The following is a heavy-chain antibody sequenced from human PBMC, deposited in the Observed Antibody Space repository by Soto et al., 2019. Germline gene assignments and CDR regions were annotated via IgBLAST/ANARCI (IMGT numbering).Heavy chain of an antibody. CDR1: GGTFSSYA. Sequence: QVQLVQSGAEVKKPGSSVKVSCKASGGTFSSYAISWVRQAPGQGLEWMGWIIPIFGTANYAQKFQGRVTITADESTSTAYMELSSLRSEDTAVYYCARRYYYDSSSDYYYGMDVWGQGTTVTVSS. CDR3: ARRYYYDSSSDYYYGMDV. D-gene: IGHD3-22*01. CDR2: IIPIFGTA. V-gene: IGHV1-69*01. J-gene: IGHJ6*02.